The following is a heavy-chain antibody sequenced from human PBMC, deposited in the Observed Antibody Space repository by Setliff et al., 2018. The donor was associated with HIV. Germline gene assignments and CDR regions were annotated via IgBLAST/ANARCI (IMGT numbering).Heavy chain of an antibody. V-gene: IGHV4-39*02. J-gene: IGHJ4*01. Sequence: SETLSLTCNVSGGSISSSSYYWGWIRQPPGKGLEWIGSFHYSGSTSYNPSLRSRVTISVETSKNQFSLKLTSVTAADTAVYYCARDARWLQFPYFDYWGQGTLVTVSS. CDR1: GGSISSSSYY. CDR3: ARDARWLQFPYFDY. CDR2: FHYSGST. D-gene: IGHD5-12*01.